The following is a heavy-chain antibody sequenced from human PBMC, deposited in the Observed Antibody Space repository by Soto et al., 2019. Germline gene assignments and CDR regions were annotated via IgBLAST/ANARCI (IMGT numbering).Heavy chain of an antibody. CDR3: MRGGKTRGPIPWRYGVVGGSDYYDYDVEV. CDR1: GGSFSAYS. D-gene: IGHD2-15*01. Sequence: QVHLQQWGAGLLKPSETLSLTCAISGGSFSAYSCAWIRQPQGKGLEWIGEISSSGRTYYSESLDGRVSISLDTSKNHFSLRLTSVTAADTAVYYCMRGGKTRGPIPWRYGVVGGSDYYDYDVEVWGQGTAVAVSS. V-gene: IGHV4-34*01. J-gene: IGHJ6*02. CDR2: ISSSGRT.